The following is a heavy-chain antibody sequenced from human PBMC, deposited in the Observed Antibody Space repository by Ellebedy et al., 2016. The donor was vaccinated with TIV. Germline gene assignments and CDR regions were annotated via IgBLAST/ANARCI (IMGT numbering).Heavy chain of an antibody. Sequence: GGSLRLXXAAPGFTLTYYSMNWVRQAPGKGLEWVSSISSSSTYINYVDSVKGRFTISRDNANNSLYLQINSLRAEDTAVFYCARTRTTYGGVYYFDSWGQGTLVTVSS. J-gene: IGHJ4*02. CDR2: ISSSSTYI. CDR3: ARTRTTYGGVYYFDS. D-gene: IGHD4-23*01. CDR1: GFTLTYYS. V-gene: IGHV3-21*01.